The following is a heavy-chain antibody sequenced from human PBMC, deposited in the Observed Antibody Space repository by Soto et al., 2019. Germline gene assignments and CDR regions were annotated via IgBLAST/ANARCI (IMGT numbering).Heavy chain of an antibody. J-gene: IGHJ5*02. CDR2: IYYSGST. CDR1: GGSISSGGYY. Sequence: QVQLQESGPGLVKPSQTLSLTCTVSGGSISSGGYYWSWIRQHPGKGLEWIGYIYYSGSTYYNPSPKIRITISVDTAKHQCSLQLSSVTAADTAVYYCARSSPVVTAPWGQGTLVTVSS. V-gene: IGHV4-31*03. CDR3: ARSSPVVTAP. D-gene: IGHD2-21*02.